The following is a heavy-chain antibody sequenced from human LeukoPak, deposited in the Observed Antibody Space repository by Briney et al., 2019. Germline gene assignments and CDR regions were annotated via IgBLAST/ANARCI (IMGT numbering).Heavy chain of an antibody. Sequence: GGSLRLSCAASGFTFSSYWMHWVRQAPGKGLVWVSRINSDGSSTSYADSVKGRFTISRDNAKNTLYLQMNSLRAEDTAVYYCARGGFADLMENWFDPWGQGTLVTVSS. V-gene: IGHV3-74*01. CDR1: GFTFSSYW. D-gene: IGHD2-21*01. CDR2: INSDGSST. J-gene: IGHJ5*02. CDR3: ARGGFADLMENWFDP.